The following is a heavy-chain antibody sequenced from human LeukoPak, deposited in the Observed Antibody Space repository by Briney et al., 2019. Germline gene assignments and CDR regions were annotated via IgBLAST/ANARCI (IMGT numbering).Heavy chain of an antibody. Sequence: GGSLRLSCAASGFTFSSYRMNWVRQAPGKGLEWVSYISGSGDSIYSADSVKGRFTMSRDNAKNSLYLQMNSLRAEDTAVYYCARVRDAYNYFHYWGQGTLVTVSS. CDR1: GFTFSSYR. J-gene: IGHJ4*02. V-gene: IGHV3-48*01. D-gene: IGHD2-2*01. CDR2: ISGSGDSI. CDR3: ARVRDAYNYFHY.